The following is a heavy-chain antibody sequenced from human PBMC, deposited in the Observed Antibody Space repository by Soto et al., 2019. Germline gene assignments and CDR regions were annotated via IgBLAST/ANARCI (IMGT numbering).Heavy chain of an antibody. J-gene: IGHJ5*02. CDR2: INHSGST. Sequence: QVQLQQWGAGLLKPSETLSLTCAVYGGSFSGYYWSWIRQPPGKGLEWIGEINHSGSTNYNPSLKSRVTISVDTSKNQFSLKLLSVTAADTAVYYCASTGGGGWFDPWGQGTLVTVSS. CDR1: GGSFSGYY. V-gene: IGHV4-34*01. CDR3: ASTGGGGWFDP. D-gene: IGHD3-16*01.